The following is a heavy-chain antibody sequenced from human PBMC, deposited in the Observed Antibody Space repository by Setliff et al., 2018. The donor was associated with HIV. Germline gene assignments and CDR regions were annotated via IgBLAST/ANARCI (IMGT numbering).Heavy chain of an antibody. J-gene: IGHJ4*02. CDR1: GYTFSSYG. V-gene: IGHV1-18*01. CDR2: ISAYNGRT. CDR3: AREHSTTWPYLDY. D-gene: IGHD6-13*01. Sequence: ASVKVSCKASGYTFSSYGISWVRQAPGQGLEWMGWISAYNGRTNYGQNLQGRVTMTTDTSTSTVYMELRSLRSDDTAVYFCAREHSTTWPYLDYWGQGTLVTVSS.